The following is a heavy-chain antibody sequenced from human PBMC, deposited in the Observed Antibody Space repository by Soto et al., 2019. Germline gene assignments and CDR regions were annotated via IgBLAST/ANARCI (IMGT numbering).Heavy chain of an antibody. D-gene: IGHD1-1*01. Sequence: QVHPVQSGAEVKKPGASVKVSCKGSGYAFTTYGITWVRQAPGQGLEWMGWISAHYGNTNYARKLQVRVAVTRHTSTSTAYMELRSLRSDDTAVYYCARGRYGDYWGQGALVTVSS. CDR3: ARGRYGDY. J-gene: IGHJ4*02. V-gene: IGHV1-18*01. CDR1: GYAFTTYG. CDR2: ISAHYGNT.